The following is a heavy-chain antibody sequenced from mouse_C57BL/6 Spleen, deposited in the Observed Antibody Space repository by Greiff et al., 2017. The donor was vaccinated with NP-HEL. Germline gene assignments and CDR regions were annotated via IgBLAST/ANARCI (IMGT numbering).Heavy chain of an antibody. CDR2: IDPENGDT. J-gene: IGHJ2*01. CDR3: TTWDGSSY. Sequence: VQLKESGAELVRPGASVKLSCTASGFNIKDDYMHWVKQRPEQGLEWIGWIDPENGDTEYASKFQGKATITADTSSNTAYLQLSSLTSEDTAVYYCTTWDGSSYWGQGTTLTVSS. V-gene: IGHV14-4*01. CDR1: GFNIKDDY. D-gene: IGHD1-1*01.